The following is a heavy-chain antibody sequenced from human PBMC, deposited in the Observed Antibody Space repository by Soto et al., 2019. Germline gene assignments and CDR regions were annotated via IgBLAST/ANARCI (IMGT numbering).Heavy chain of an antibody. V-gene: IGHV4-30-4*01. CDR3: PRVGHINWFDP. J-gene: IGHJ5*02. Sequence: QVQLQESGPGLVKPSQTLSLPCTISGGSISSGDYYWRWIRQPPGKGLEWIGYFYYRGSAYYNPSLKSRVTISVDTSKNPFSLKLSSVTAAGTAVYYCPRVGHINWFDPWCQGTLVTVSS. CDR2: FYYRGSA. CDR1: GGSISSGDYY. D-gene: IGHD2-21*01.